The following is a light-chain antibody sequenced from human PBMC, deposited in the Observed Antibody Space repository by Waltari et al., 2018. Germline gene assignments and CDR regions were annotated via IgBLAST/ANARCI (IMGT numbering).Light chain of an antibody. V-gene: IGLV3-10*01. CDR2: DDN. CDR3: YSKDTDGGSQGK. CDR1: GFPKQY. Sequence: YDLTQPPSVSVSPGQTAAITCSGDGFPKQYTFWYQQKSGQAPVLVMYDDNKRPSGTPGRFSGSSAGTVATLTITGAQVDDEADYYCYSKDTDGGSQGKIGGGTKLTVL. J-gene: IGLJ2*01.